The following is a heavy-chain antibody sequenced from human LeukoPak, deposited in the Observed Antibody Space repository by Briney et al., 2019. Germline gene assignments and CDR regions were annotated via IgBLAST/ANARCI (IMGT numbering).Heavy chain of an antibody. D-gene: IGHD6-13*01. J-gene: IGHJ4*02. CDR2: ISAYNGNT. CDR1: GYTFTSYG. V-gene: IGHV1-18*01. CDR3: ARDKVRIAAAKRPTFDY. Sequence: GASVKVSCKASGYTFTSYGISWVRQAPGQGLEWMGWISAYNGNTNYAQKLQGRVTMTTDTSTSTAYMELRSLRSDDTAVYYCARDKVRIAAAKRPTFDYWGQGTLVTVSS.